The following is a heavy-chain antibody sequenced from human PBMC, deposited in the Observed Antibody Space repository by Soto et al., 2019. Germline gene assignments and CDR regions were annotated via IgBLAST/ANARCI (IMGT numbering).Heavy chain of an antibody. CDR2: IIPIFGTP. Sequence: QVQLEQSGAEMKKPGSSVKVSCKTSGGTFSSYAFSWVRQAPGQGLEWMGGIIPIFGTPTYAQKFEGRVTITADKLTTTASMELSSLRSDDTAVYYCEIIGYNNDMDVWGQGTTVTVSS. V-gene: IGHV1-69*06. CDR1: GGTFSSYA. D-gene: IGHD3-10*01. J-gene: IGHJ6*03. CDR3: EIIGYNNDMDV.